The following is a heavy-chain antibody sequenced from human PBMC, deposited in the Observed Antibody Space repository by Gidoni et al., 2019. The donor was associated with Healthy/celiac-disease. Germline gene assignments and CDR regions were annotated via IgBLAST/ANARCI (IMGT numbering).Heavy chain of an antibody. Sequence: QVQLVESGGGVVQPGRSLRLSCAASGFTFSSYAMHWVRQAPGKGLEWVAVISYDGSNKYYADSVKGRFTISRDNSKNTLYLQMNSLRAEDTAVYYCAKGEYSSSSGVTPPIKYYYYYGMDVWGQGTTVTVSS. V-gene: IGHV3-30*18. CDR3: AKGEYSSSSGVTPPIKYYYYYGMDV. J-gene: IGHJ6*02. D-gene: IGHD6-6*01. CDR2: ISYDGSNK. CDR1: GFTFSSYA.